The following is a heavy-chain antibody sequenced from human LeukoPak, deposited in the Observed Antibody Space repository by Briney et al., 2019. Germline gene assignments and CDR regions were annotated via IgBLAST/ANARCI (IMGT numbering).Heavy chain of an antibody. J-gene: IGHJ1*01. CDR1: GYTFTGYY. D-gene: IGHD3-10*01. CDR3: ARARIIMVRGVITTGFQH. V-gene: IGHV1-2*02. CDR2: INPNSGGT. Sequence: ASVKVSCKASGYTFTGYYMHWVRQAPGQGLAWMGWINPNSGGTNYAQKFQGRVTMTRDTSISTAYMELSRLRSDDTAVYYCARARIIMVRGVITTGFQHWGQGTLVTVSS.